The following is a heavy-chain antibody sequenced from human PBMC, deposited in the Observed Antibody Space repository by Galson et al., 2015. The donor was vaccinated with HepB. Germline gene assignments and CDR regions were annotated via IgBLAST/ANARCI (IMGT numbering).Heavy chain of an antibody. Sequence: SLRLSCAASGFTFSSYAMSWVRQAPGKGLEWVSAISGSGGSTYYADSVKGRFTISRDNSKNTLYLQMNSLRAEDTAVYYCAKGLRPEGKEVEITDGTRPYYYYYGMDVWGQGTTVTVSS. CDR2: ISGSGGST. CDR1: GFTFSSYA. CDR3: AKGLRPEGKEVEITDGTRPYYYYYGMDV. J-gene: IGHJ6*02. V-gene: IGHV3-23*01. D-gene: IGHD3-16*01.